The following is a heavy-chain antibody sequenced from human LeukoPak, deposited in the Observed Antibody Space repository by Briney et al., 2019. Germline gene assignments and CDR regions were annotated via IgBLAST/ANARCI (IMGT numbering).Heavy chain of an antibody. CDR2: INPSGGST. CDR1: GGTFSSYA. J-gene: IGHJ4*02. Sequence: ASVKVSCKASGGTFSSYAISWVRQAPGQGLEWMGIINPSGGSTSYAQKFQGRVTMTRDMSTSTVYMELSSLRSEDTAVYYCARNTYYYDSSGSHLFDYWGQGTLVTVSS. D-gene: IGHD3-22*01. V-gene: IGHV1-46*01. CDR3: ARNTYYYDSSGSHLFDY.